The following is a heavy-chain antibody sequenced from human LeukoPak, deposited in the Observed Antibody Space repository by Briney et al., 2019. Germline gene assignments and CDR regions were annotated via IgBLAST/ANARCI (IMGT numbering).Heavy chain of an antibody. D-gene: IGHD6-19*01. CDR2: IYSGGDT. Sequence: GGSLRLSCAASGFTVSSNHMTWVRQAPGKGLEWVSVIYSGGDTHYADSVKGRFTISRDNSKNTLYLQMNSLRAEDPAVYYCARGSSTVSAGYYWGQGTLVTVSS. V-gene: IGHV3-53*01. CDR1: GFTVSSNH. J-gene: IGHJ4*02. CDR3: ARGSSTVSAGYY.